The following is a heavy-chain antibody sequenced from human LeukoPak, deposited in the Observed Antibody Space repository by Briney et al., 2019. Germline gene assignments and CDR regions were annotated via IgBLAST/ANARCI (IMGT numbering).Heavy chain of an antibody. D-gene: IGHD3-10*01. Sequence: GGSLRLSCAASGFTFSDYYMSRIRQGPGKGLECVSYISSSSSYTNYADSVKGRFTISRDNAKNSLYLQMNSLRAEDTAVYYCARGRMVRGVYYFDYWGQGTLVTVSS. CDR3: ARGRMVRGVYYFDY. V-gene: IGHV3-11*05. J-gene: IGHJ4*02. CDR2: ISSSSSYT. CDR1: GFTFSDYY.